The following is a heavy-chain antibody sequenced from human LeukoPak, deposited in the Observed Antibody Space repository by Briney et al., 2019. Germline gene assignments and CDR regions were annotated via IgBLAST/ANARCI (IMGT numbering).Heavy chain of an antibody. CDR3: AKRGVVIRVILVGFHKEAYYFDS. CDR2: IGGSGGGT. CDR1: GITLSNYG. D-gene: IGHD3-22*01. Sequence: GGSLRLSCAVSGITLSNYGMSWVRRAPGKGLEWVAGIGGSGGGTNYADSVKGRFIISRDNAKNTLYLQMSSLRVEDTAVYFCAKRGVVIRVILVGFHKEAYYFDSWGQGALVTVSS. V-gene: IGHV3-23*01. J-gene: IGHJ4*02.